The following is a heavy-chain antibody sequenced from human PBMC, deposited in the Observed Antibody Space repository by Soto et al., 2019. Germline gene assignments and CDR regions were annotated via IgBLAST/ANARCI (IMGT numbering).Heavy chain of an antibody. CDR1: GASVSGDGSY. CDR2: IHNSGST. Sequence: QVQLQESGPGLVKPSQTLSLTCLVSGASVSGDGSYCSWIRQHPGKGLEFIGYIHNSGSTYSNPSLEKPVDMSIDTSKNQFSLRLSSVTAADSAVYFCARDLGSEQWFFDNWGQGILVTVSS. CDR3: ARDLGSEQWFFDN. D-gene: IGHD6-19*01. V-gene: IGHV4-31*01. J-gene: IGHJ4*02.